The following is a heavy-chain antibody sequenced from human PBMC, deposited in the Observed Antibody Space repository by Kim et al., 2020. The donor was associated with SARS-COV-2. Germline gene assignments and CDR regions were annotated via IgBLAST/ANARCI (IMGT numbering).Heavy chain of an antibody. J-gene: IGHJ3*02. D-gene: IGHD1-26*01. CDR3: TTGSEWELPNAFDI. Sequence: AAPVKGRLTISRDDSKHTLYLQMNSLKTEDTAVYYCTTGSEWELPNAFDIWGQGTMVTVSS. V-gene: IGHV3-15*01.